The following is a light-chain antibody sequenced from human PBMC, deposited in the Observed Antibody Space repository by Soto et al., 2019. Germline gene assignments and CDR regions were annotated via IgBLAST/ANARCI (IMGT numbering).Light chain of an antibody. V-gene: IGKV2-28*01. CDR2: LGS. J-gene: IGKJ1*01. CDR3: MKPLIIPWT. CDR1: QSLLYSNGYNY. Sequence: DIVLTQSPLSLPVTPGEPASITCRSSQSLLYSNGYNYLDWYLQKPGQSPQLLIYLGSNRASGDPYRFRGSGSGTDFTLKISRVEAEDVGVYYCMKPLIIPWTFSQGTKVEIK.